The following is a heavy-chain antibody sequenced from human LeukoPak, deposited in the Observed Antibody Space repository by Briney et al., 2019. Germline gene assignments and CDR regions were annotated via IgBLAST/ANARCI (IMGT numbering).Heavy chain of an antibody. CDR1: GFTFSSYA. CDR2: ISGSGGST. J-gene: IGHJ4*02. Sequence: GGSLRLSCAASGFTFSSYAMSWVRQAPGKGLEWVSAISGSGGSTYYADSVKGRFTISRDNSKNTLYLQMNSLRAEDTAVYYCAKRPYYYDSSGYYFDYWGQGTLVTVSS. V-gene: IGHV3-23*01. D-gene: IGHD3-22*01. CDR3: AKRPYYYDSSGYYFDY.